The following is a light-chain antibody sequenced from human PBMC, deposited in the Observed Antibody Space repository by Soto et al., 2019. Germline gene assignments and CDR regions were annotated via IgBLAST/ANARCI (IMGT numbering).Light chain of an antibody. CDR3: MQGSHWPYT. V-gene: IGKV2-30*02. CDR1: QSLVHSDGIFY. CDR2: KVS. Sequence: DVVLTQSPLSLPVTLGQPASISCRSSQSLVHSDGIFYLNWFQQRPGQSPRRLIYKVSNRAYGVPDRFSGSGSGTDFTLEISRVEAEDVGVYYCMQGSHWPYTFGQGTKLEIK. J-gene: IGKJ2*01.